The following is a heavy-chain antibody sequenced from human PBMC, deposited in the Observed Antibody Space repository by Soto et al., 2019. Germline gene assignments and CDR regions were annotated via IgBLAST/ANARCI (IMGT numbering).Heavy chain of an antibody. Sequence: PRLPCAASGFKFSNYAMSWVRQAPGKGLEWVSLISATGGGTYYADSVKGRFTISRDNSHNTLYLQVHSLTAEDTAVYYCAKDRRAGGNSAFYFDFWGQGAQVTVSS. CDR1: GFKFSNYA. D-gene: IGHD3-16*01. V-gene: IGHV3-23*01. J-gene: IGHJ4*02. CDR2: ISATGGGT. CDR3: AKDRRAGGNSAFYFDF.